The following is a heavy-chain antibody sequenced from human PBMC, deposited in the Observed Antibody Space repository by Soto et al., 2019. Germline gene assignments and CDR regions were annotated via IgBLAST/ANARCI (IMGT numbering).Heavy chain of an antibody. CDR1: GFSLITTGAG. CDR3: ARRQSIMIRGANAFDI. Sequence: QITLKESGPTLVQPTQTLTLTCSFSGFSLITTGAGVGWIRQPPGKAPEWLALLYWDGEKRYSPALQSRLTITTDSYKNQVVLTMTNMDPVDTATYYCARRQSIMIRGANAFDIWGQGTFLSVSS. J-gene: IGHJ3*02. D-gene: IGHD3-10*01. V-gene: IGHV2-5*02. CDR2: LYWDGEK.